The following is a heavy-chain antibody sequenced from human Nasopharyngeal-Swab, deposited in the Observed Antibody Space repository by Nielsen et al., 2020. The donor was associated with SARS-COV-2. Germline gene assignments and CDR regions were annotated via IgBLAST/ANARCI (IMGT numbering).Heavy chain of an antibody. CDR1: GFIFKNYA. V-gene: IGHV3-30-3*01. CDR2: MSHDGTKI. CDR3: ARVRDSSAWWGAFDF. J-gene: IGHJ3*01. D-gene: IGHD6-19*01. Sequence: GESLKISCSASGFIFKNYAMHWVRQAPGKGLEWVAVMSHDGTKIYYADSVKGRFTLSRDKSKNTLYVHVNSLTTEDTGVYYCARVRDSSAWWGAFDFWGRGTMVTVSS.